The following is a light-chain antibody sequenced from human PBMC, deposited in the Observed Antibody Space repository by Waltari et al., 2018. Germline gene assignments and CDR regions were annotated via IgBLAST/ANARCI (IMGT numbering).Light chain of an antibody. Sequence: EIVLTQSPGTLSLSPGERATLSCRASQIIIKYLAWYQKKPGKAPRLLIYHTSIKAAGIPDRFSGSGAGTVFSLFIRRLEPEDFAVYYCQHYVSLPATFGQGTKVEIK. CDR2: HTS. J-gene: IGKJ1*01. CDR3: QHYVSLPAT. CDR1: QIIIKY. V-gene: IGKV3-20*01.